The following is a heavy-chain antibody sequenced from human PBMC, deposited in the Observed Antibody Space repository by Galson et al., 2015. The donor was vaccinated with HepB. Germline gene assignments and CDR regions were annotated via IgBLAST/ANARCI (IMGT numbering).Heavy chain of an antibody. CDR3: ARDIPRRRETHLYYYGMDV. CDR1: GYTFTSYA. V-gene: IGHV1-3*01. D-gene: IGHD2-21*01. Sequence: SVKVSCKASGYTFTSYAMHWVRQAPGQRLEWMGWINAGNGNTKYSQKFQGRVTITRDTSASTAYMELSSLRSEDTAVYYCARDIPRRRETHLYYYGMDVWGQGTTVTVSS. J-gene: IGHJ6*02. CDR2: INAGNGNT.